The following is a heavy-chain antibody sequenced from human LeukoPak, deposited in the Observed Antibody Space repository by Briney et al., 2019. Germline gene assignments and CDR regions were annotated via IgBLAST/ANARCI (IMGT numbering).Heavy chain of an antibody. J-gene: IGHJ4*02. CDR1: GGSISSNH. D-gene: IGHD3-10*01. Sequence: SETLSLTCTVSGGSISSNHWSWIRQPAGKGLEWIGRIYNSGSTNYNTNYNPSLSSRATMSVDTSKKQFSLKLNSVTAADTAVYFCARAIWYGSGTTAFDSWGQGTLVTASS. CDR3: ARAIWYGSGTTAFDS. V-gene: IGHV4-4*07. CDR2: IYNSGST.